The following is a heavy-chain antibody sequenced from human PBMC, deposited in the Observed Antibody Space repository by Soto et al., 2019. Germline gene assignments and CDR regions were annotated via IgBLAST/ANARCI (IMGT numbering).Heavy chain of an antibody. V-gene: IGHV1-2*02. CDR2: IGPESGAT. D-gene: IGHD5-12*01. Sequence: ASVKVSCKASGYTFTGHYIHWVRQAPEQGPEWMGEIGPESGATRYAQKFQGRVTMTRDMSITTVFMELNNLSPDDTAVYYCGRGRSGQIVVFYWGQGTPVTVS. J-gene: IGHJ4*02. CDR3: GRGRSGQIVVFY. CDR1: GYTFTGHY.